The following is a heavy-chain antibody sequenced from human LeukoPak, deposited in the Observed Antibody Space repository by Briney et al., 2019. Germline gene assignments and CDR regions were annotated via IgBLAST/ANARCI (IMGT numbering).Heavy chain of an antibody. CDR1: GFTFSSYT. CDR2: IGGSGDTT. Sequence: GGSLRLSCAASGFTFSSYTMTWVRQAPGKGLEWVSGIGGSGDTTSYADSVKGRFTISRDNSRNTLYLQMDSLRAVDTAVYYCAEVGNWDDYYYYGLDVWGQGTTVTVSS. J-gene: IGHJ6*02. CDR3: AEVGNWDDYYYYGLDV. V-gene: IGHV3-23*01. D-gene: IGHD1-20*01.